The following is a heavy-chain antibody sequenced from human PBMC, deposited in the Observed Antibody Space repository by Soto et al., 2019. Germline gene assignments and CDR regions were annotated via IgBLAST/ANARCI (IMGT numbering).Heavy chain of an antibody. J-gene: IGHJ4*02. CDR1: GFSFSSYS. D-gene: IGHD5-18*01. V-gene: IGHV3-30*09. CDR2: ISYDGSNK. CDR3: PREPERQLYYFEY. Sequence: GGSLTLSCAASGFSFSSYSMHWVRQAPGKGLEWVAVISYDGSNKYYADSVKGRFAIYRDNSKAALYLQMNSLRAEHTAVYFCPREPERQLYYFEYWGQGTLVTVSS.